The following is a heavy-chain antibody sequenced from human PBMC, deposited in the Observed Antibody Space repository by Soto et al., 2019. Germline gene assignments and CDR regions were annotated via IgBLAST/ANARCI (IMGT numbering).Heavy chain of an antibody. CDR2: IYYSGST. Sequence: PSETLSLTCTVSGGSISSYYWSWIRQPPGKGLEWIGYIYYSGSTNYNPSLKSRVTISVDTSKNQFSLKLSSVTAADTAVYYCARHILQGRYNWNYVWFDPWGQGTLVTVSS. D-gene: IGHD1-7*01. J-gene: IGHJ5*02. V-gene: IGHV4-59*01. CDR1: GGSISSYY. CDR3: ARHILQGRYNWNYVWFDP.